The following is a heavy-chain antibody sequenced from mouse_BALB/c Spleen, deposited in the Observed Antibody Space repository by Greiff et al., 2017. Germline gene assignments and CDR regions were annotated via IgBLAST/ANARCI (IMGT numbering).Heavy chain of an antibody. D-gene: IGHD2-10*02. J-gene: IGHJ4*01. CDR2: IYPGNSDT. CDR1: GYTFTSYW. Sequence: EVQLQQSGTVLARPGASVKMSCKASGYTFTSYWMHWVKQRPGQGLEWIGAIYPGNSDTSYNQKFKGKAKLTAVTSTSTAYMELSSLTNEDSAVYYCTRSPYGNYPYYAMDYWGQGTSVTVSA. V-gene: IGHV1-5*01. CDR3: TRSPYGNYPYYAMDY.